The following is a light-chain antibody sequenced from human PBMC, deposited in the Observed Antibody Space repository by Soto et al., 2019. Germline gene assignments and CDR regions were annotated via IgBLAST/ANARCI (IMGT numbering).Light chain of an antibody. CDR2: DVI. CDR3: NSCTRTNTYV. J-gene: IGLJ1*01. V-gene: IGLV2-14*03. CDR1: SSDVGGYNF. Sequence: QSALTQPASVSGSPGQSITISCTGTSSDVGGYNFVSWYQQHPGKAPNLMIYDVINRPSGVPNRFSGSKSGNTASLTISGLQAEDEADYYCNSCTRTNTYVFGTGTKLTVL.